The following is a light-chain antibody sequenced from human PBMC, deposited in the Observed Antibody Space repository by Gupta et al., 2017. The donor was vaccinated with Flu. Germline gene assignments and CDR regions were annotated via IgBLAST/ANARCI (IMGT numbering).Light chain of an antibody. J-gene: IGKJ2*01. CDR1: QSLPSTY. CDR2: GAS. Sequence: EILLTQSPGSLSVSPGEGVTLSCRTSQSLPSTYLAWYQQKPGQAPRLVIYGASKRAAGTPDRFIGSGSGREFTFTITRLEPEDFAVYYCQQEDFAPYTFGQGTKMHIK. V-gene: IGKV3-20*01. CDR3: QQEDFAPYT.